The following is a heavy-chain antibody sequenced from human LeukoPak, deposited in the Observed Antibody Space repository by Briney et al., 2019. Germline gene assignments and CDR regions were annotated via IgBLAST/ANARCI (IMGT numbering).Heavy chain of an antibody. D-gene: IGHD4-17*01. CDR2: ISSSSSYI. V-gene: IGHV3-21*06. CDR3: AREWDHDYDDYMFDY. Sequence: GGSLRLSCAASGFTFSSYSMNWVRQAPGKGLEWVSSISSSSSYIYYADSVKGRFTISRDNSRNTLYLQMNSLRAEDTAVYYCAREWDHDYDDYMFDYWGQGTLVTVSS. J-gene: IGHJ4*02. CDR1: GFTFSSYS.